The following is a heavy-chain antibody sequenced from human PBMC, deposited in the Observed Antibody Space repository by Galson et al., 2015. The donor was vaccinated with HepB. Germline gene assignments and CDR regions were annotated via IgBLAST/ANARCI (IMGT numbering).Heavy chain of an antibody. J-gene: IGHJ4*02. Sequence: SLRLSCAASGFTFSSYGMHWVRQAPGKGLEWVAVLSYDGSNKYYADSVKGRFTISRDNSKNTLYLQMNSLRAEDTAVYYCAKGPTDYGDYVDYWGQGTLVTVSS. V-gene: IGHV3-30*18. CDR2: LSYDGSNK. CDR3: AKGPTDYGDYVDY. CDR1: GFTFSSYG. D-gene: IGHD4-17*01.